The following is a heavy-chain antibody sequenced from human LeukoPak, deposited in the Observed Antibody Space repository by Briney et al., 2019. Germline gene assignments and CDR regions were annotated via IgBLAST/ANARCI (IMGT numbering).Heavy chain of an antibody. Sequence: ASVKVSFKASGYTFTGYYMHWVRQAPGQGLEWMGWINPNSGGTNYAQKFQGRVTMTRDTSISTAYMELSRLRSDDTAVYYCARENIPAARFYYYYYMDVWGKGTTVTVSS. V-gene: IGHV1-2*02. D-gene: IGHD2-2*01. CDR1: GYTFTGYY. CDR2: INPNSGGT. CDR3: ARENIPAARFYYYYYMDV. J-gene: IGHJ6*03.